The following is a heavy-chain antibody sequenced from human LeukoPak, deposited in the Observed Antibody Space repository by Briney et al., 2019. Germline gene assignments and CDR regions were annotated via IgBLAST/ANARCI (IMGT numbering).Heavy chain of an antibody. CDR3: ARHTIFGVLINDAFDI. J-gene: IGHJ3*02. D-gene: IGHD3-3*01. CDR1: GGSFSGYY. Sequence: SETLSLTCAVYGGSFSGYYWSWICQPPGKGLEWIGEINHSGSTDYNPSLKSRVTISVDTSKKQFSLKLSSVTAADTAVYYCARHTIFGVLINDAFDIWGQGTMVTVSS. V-gene: IGHV4-34*01. CDR2: INHSGST.